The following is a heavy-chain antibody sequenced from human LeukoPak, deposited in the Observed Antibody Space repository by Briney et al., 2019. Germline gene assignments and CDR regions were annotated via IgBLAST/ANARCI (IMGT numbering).Heavy chain of an antibody. Sequence: PGGSLRLSCAASGFTFSSYAMHWVRQAPGKGLEWVAVISYDGSNKYYADSVKGRFTISRDNSKNTLYLQMNSLRAEDTAVYYLARERLVRGVHLLYYYGMDVWGQGTTVTVSS. V-gene: IGHV3-30*04. CDR3: ARERLVRGVHLLYYYGMDV. CDR1: GFTFSSYA. CDR2: ISYDGSNK. J-gene: IGHJ6*02. D-gene: IGHD3-10*01.